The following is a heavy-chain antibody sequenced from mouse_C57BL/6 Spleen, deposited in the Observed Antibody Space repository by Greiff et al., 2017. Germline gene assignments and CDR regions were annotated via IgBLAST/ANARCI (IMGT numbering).Heavy chain of an antibody. CDR2: ISYSGST. Sequence: VQLQQSGPGMVKPSQSLSLTCTVTGYSITSGYDWHWIRHFPGNKLEWMGYISYSGSTNYNPSLKSRISITHDTSKNHFFLKLNSVTTEDTATYYCARDEEGANWDSWFAYWGQGTLVTVSA. V-gene: IGHV3-1*01. CDR3: ARDEEGANWDSWFAY. D-gene: IGHD4-1*01. CDR1: GYSITSGYD. J-gene: IGHJ3*01.